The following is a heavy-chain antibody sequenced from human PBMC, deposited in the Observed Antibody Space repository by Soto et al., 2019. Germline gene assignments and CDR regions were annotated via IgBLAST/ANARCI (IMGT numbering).Heavy chain of an antibody. J-gene: IGHJ6*02. CDR2: IYYSGST. V-gene: IGHV4-59*02. CDR3: AADSSSYGSYYYALDV. Sequence: SETLSLTCIVSGGSVNNYQWSWIRQPPGKGLEWIGYIYYSGSTSYNPSLKSRVTISLDTSKNQLSLRLSSVTAADTAVYYCAADSSSYGSYYYALDVWGQGTTVTVSS. D-gene: IGHD6-13*01. CDR1: GGSVNNYQ.